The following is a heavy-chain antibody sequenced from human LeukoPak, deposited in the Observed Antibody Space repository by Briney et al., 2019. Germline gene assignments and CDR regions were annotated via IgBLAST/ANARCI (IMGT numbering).Heavy chain of an antibody. V-gene: IGHV1-8*02. J-gene: IGHJ4*02. CDR1: GHTFTSYY. D-gene: IGHD6-13*01. CDR3: ARSQHQLVRNDY. CDR2: MNPNSGDT. Sequence: ASVKVSCKASGHTFTSYYMHWVRQATGQGLEWMGWMNPNSGDTGCAQKFQGRVTMTRNTSISTAYMELSSLRSEDTAVYYCARSQHQLVRNDYWGQGTLVTVSS.